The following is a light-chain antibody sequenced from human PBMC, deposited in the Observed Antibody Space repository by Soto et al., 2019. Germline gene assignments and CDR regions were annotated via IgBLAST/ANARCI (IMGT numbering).Light chain of an antibody. CDR2: LDS. J-gene: IGKJ1*01. CDR1: QSLLHSNVYNY. Sequence: DIVMTQSPLSLPVTPGEPASISCRSSQSLLHSNVYNYLDWYLQKPGQSPQLLIYLDSNRASGVPDRFSGSGSGTDFKLKISRVEAEDVGIYYCMQALQTPWTFGQGTKVEIK. CDR3: MQALQTPWT. V-gene: IGKV2-28*01.